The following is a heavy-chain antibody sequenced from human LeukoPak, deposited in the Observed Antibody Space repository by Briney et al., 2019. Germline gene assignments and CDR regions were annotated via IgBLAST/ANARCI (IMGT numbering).Heavy chain of an antibody. CDR3: AKDWTGTKPFDL. Sequence: GGSLRLSCAASGFTFSSYAMSWVRQAPGKGLEWVSSISGSGDNTYYADSVKGRFTISRDNSKSTLYVQMNSLRAEDTAVYYCAKDWTGTKPFDLWGRGTLVTVSS. CDR1: GFTFSSYA. J-gene: IGHJ2*01. D-gene: IGHD3/OR15-3a*01. CDR2: ISGSGDNT. V-gene: IGHV3-23*01.